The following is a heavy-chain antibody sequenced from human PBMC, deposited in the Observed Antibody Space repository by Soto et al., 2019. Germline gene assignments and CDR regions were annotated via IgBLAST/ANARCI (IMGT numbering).Heavy chain of an antibody. CDR3: ARHRFNYYDDTVYYYFDY. V-gene: IGHV1-18*04. CDR1: GYSFTSYG. Sequence: GASVKVSCKASGYSFTSYGISWVRQAPGQGPEWMGWISGHNGNTNHPQSLQGRVTMTTDTSRNTAYMELRSLRSDDTAVYYRARHRFNYYDDTVYYYFDYWGQGTLVTVS. CDR2: ISGHNGNT. J-gene: IGHJ4*02. D-gene: IGHD3-22*01.